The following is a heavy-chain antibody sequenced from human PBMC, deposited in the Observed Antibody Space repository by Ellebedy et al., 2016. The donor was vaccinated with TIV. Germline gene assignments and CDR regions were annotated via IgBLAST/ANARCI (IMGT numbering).Heavy chain of an antibody. CDR1: GFIFSSYG. CDR3: AKGGRLLWFGD. V-gene: IGHV3-30*02. Sequence: GESLKISCAASGFIFSSYGMHWVRQAPRKGLEWVAFIRYDGTNKFYADSVRGRFTISRDNSKNTLYLQMNSLRAEDTAVYYCAKGGRLLWFGDWGQGTLVTVSS. D-gene: IGHD3-10*01. CDR2: IRYDGTNK. J-gene: IGHJ4*02.